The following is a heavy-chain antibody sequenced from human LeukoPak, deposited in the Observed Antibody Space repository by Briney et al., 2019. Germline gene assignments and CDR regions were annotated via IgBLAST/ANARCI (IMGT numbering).Heavy chain of an antibody. CDR3: ARGGVATGIYFDY. CDR1: GFTFSDYY. Sequence: GGSLRLSCAASGFTFSDYYMSWIRQAPGKGLEWVSYISSSSNYTNYADSVKGRFTISRGNARNSLYLQMNSLRAEDTAVYFCARGGVATGIYFDYWGQGTLVTVSS. D-gene: IGHD2-15*01. V-gene: IGHV3-11*06. CDR2: ISSSSNYT. J-gene: IGHJ4*02.